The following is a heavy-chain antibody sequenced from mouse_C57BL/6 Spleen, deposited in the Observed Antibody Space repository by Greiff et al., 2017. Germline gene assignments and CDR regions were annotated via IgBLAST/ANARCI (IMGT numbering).Heavy chain of an antibody. Sequence: EVKLLESGGDLVKPGGSLKLSCAASGFTFSSYGMSWVRQTPDKRLEWVATISSGGSYTYYPDSVKGRFTISRDNAKNTLYLQMSSLKSEDTAMYYCARRDYYYGSSSGIDYWGQGTTRTVSS. D-gene: IGHD1-1*01. CDR1: GFTFSSYG. J-gene: IGHJ2*01. CDR2: ISSGGSYT. V-gene: IGHV5-6*02. CDR3: ARRDYYYGSSSGIDY.